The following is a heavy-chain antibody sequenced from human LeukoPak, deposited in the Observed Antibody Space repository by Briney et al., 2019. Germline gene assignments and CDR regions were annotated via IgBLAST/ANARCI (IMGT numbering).Heavy chain of an antibody. D-gene: IGHD4-17*01. CDR3: ARYYGDYKNAFDI. CDR1: GYSISSGYY. CDR2: IHHSGST. V-gene: IGHV4-38-2*02. Sequence: PSETLSLTCTVSGYSISSGYYWGWIRQPPGKGLEWVGSIHHSGSTYYNPSLKSRFTISVDSSKNQFSLKLSSVTAADTAVYYCARYYGDYKNAFDIWGQGTMVTVSS. J-gene: IGHJ3*02.